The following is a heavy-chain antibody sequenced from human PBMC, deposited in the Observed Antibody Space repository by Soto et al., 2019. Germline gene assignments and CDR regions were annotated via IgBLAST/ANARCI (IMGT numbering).Heavy chain of an antibody. CDR3: ARDKREWFGELPLYGMDV. CDR2: IYYSGNT. CDR1: GGSISSGVYY. V-gene: IGHV4-31*03. D-gene: IGHD3-10*01. Sequence: PSETLSLTCTVSGGSISSGVYYWSWIRQHSGKGLEWIGYIYYSGNTYYNPSLKSRVTITVDTSKNQFSLKLRSVTAADTAVYYCARDKREWFGELPLYGMDVWGQGTTVTVSS. J-gene: IGHJ6*02.